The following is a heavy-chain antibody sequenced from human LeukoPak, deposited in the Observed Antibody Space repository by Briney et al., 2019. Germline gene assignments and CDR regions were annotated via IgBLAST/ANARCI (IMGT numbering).Heavy chain of an antibody. CDR3: ARGLGFGELSRFDY. V-gene: IGHV1-2*06. CDR1: GYTFTGYY. CDR2: INPNSGGT. D-gene: IGHD3-10*01. J-gene: IGHJ4*02. Sequence: GASVKVSCKASGYTFTGYYMHWVRQAPGQGLEWMGRINPNSGGTNYAQKFQGRVTMTRDTSISTAYMELSRLRSDDTAVYYCARGLGFGELSRFDYWGQGTLVTVSS.